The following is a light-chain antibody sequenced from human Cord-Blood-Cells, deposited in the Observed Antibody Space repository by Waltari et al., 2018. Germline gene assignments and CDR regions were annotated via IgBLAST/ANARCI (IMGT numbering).Light chain of an antibody. J-gene: IGLJ2*01. Sequence: QLVLTQSPSASASLGASVKLTCTLSSGHSSYAIAWHQQQPEKGPRYLMKLNSDGPHSKGDGIPDRFSGSSSGAERYLTISSLQSEDEADYYCQTWGTGIQVFGGGTKLTVL. V-gene: IGLV4-69*01. CDR1: SGHSSYA. CDR2: LNSDGPH. CDR3: QTWGTGIQV.